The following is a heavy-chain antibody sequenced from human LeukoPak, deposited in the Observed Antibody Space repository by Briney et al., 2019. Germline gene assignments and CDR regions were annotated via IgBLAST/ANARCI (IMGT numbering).Heavy chain of an antibody. CDR1: GYTFTGYY. CDR2: INPNSGGT. D-gene: IGHD5-18*01. Sequence: ASVKVSCKASGYTFTGYYMYWVRQAPGQGLEWMGWINPNSGGTNYAQKFQGKVTMTRDTSISTAYMELSRLRSDDTAVYYCARSRYSYGSDYWGQGTLVTVSS. J-gene: IGHJ4*02. V-gene: IGHV1-2*02. CDR3: ARSRYSYGSDY.